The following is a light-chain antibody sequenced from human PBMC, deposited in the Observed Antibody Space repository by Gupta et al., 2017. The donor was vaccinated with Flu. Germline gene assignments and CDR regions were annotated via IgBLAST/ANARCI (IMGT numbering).Light chain of an antibody. J-gene: IGLJ3*02. CDR3: QTWGADIRM. V-gene: IGLV4-69*01. CDR1: RGDTHYP. Sequence: QFVLTQPPSASAALGASVKLTGTLCRGDTHYPIAWHQHRPEKGRRLLMKVNTVGSHTKADGIPDRFSGSSSGAERYLSISSLQSDDEADYYCQTWGADIRMFGGGTKLTVL. CDR2: VNTVGSH.